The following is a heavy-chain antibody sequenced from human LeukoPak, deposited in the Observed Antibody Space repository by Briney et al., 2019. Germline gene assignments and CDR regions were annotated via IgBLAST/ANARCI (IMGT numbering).Heavy chain of an antibody. CDR3: ARGHDSSGYYYTDY. CDR2: IYYSGST. CDR1: GGSISSSSYY. Sequence: PSETLSLTCTVSGGSISSSSYYWGWIRQPPGKGLEWIGSIYYSGSTYYNPSLKSRVTISVDTSKNQFSLKLSSVTAADTAVYYCARGHDSSGYYYTDYWGQGTLVTVSS. J-gene: IGHJ4*02. V-gene: IGHV4-39*07. D-gene: IGHD3-22*01.